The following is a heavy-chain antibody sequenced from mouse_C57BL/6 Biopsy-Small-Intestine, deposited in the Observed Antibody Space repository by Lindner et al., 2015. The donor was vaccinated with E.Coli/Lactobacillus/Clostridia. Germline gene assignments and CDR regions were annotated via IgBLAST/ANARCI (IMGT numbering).Heavy chain of an antibody. CDR1: GYTLTDLS. CDR3: ATRITYYYDSSGGPLGD. Sequence: SVKVSCKVSGYTLTDLSMHWVRQAPGKGLEWMGGFDPEDGETIYAQKFQGRVTMTEDTSADTAYMELSSLRSEDTAVYYCATRITYYYDSSGGPLGDWGQGTLVTVSS. J-gene: IGHJ4*01. CDR2: FDPEDGET. V-gene: IGHV1-18*01. D-gene: IGHD1-1*01.